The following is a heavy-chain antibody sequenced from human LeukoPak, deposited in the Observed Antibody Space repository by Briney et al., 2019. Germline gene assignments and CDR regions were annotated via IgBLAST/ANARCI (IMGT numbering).Heavy chain of an antibody. CDR3: ARFRVGGKICGGDCSHGGI. CDR1: GGSISSSSYY. Sequence: PSETLSLTCTVSGGSISSSSYYWGWIRQPPGKGLEWIGSIYYSGSTYYNPSLKSRVTISVDTSKNQFSLKLSSVTAADTAVYYCARFRVGGKICGGDCSHGGIWGQGTMVTVSS. D-gene: IGHD2-21*02. CDR2: IYYSGST. J-gene: IGHJ3*02. V-gene: IGHV4-39*01.